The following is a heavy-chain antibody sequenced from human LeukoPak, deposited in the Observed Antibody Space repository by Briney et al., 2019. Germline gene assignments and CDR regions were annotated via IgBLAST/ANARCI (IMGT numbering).Heavy chain of an antibody. V-gene: IGHV4-59*01. J-gene: IGHJ4*02. Sequence: SETLSLTCRVSGGSLSNYYCNWIRQPPGKGLEWIGYVYNSGIPNYNPSLRSRVTISVDTSKNQFSLKLNSVTAADSAVYCCARGRLCCGYSNWGQGTLVTVSS. CDR1: GGSLSNYY. D-gene: IGHD3-9*01. CDR2: VYNSGIP. CDR3: ARGRLCCGYSN.